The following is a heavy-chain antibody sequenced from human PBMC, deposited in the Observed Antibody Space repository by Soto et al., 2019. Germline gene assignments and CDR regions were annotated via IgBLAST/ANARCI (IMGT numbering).Heavy chain of an antibody. CDR1: GGTFSSYA. Sequence: ASVEVSCRASGGTFSSYAISWVRQAPGQGLEWMGGIIPIFGTANYAQKFQGRVTITADESTSTAYMELSSLRSEDTAVYYCARENFDWYYYFDYWGQGTLVTVSS. CDR3: ARENFDWYYYFDY. D-gene: IGHD3-9*01. J-gene: IGHJ4*02. CDR2: IIPIFGTA. V-gene: IGHV1-69*13.